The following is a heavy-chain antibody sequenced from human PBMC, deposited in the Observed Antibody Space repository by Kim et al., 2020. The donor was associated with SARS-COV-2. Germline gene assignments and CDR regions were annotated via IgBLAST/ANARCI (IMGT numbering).Heavy chain of an antibody. CDR3: AIRYCSGGTCYSLDY. CDR1: GFTFRSHA. V-gene: IGHV3-23*01. CDR2: ISGSGGTT. Sequence: GGSLRLSCAASGFTFRSHAMNWVRQAPGKGLEWVSGISGSGGTTNYADSVKGRFTISRDSSKNTLYLQMNSLRAEDTAVYYCAIRYCSGGTCYSLDYWGQGTLVTVSS. J-gene: IGHJ4*02. D-gene: IGHD2-15*01.